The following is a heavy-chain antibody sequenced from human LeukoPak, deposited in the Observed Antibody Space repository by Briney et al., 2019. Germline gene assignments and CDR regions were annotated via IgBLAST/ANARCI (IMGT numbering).Heavy chain of an antibody. CDR3: AVTRHYDFLTGWFDY. J-gene: IGHJ4*02. CDR1: DGTFSSYA. CDR2: IIPILGIA. V-gene: IGHV1-69*04. Sequence: GASVKVSCKASDGTFSSYAISWVRQAPGQGLEWMGRIIPILGIANYAQKFQGRVTITSDKSTSTAYMELSSLRSEDTAVYYCAVTRHYDFLTGWFDYWGQGTLVTVSS. D-gene: IGHD3-9*01.